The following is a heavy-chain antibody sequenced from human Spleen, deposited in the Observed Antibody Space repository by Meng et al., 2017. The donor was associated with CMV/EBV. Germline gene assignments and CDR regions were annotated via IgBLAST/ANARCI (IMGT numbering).Heavy chain of an antibody. CDR3: ARDPVGVLAFDI. Sequence: ASVKVSCKASGYTFTGYYMHWVRQAPGQGLEWMGWINPSSGGTNYAQKFQGRVTMTRDTSISTAYMELSRLRSDDTAVYYCARDPVGVLAFDIWGQGTMVTVSS. J-gene: IGHJ3*02. D-gene: IGHD3-10*01. V-gene: IGHV1-2*02. CDR1: GYTFTGYY. CDR2: INPSSGGT.